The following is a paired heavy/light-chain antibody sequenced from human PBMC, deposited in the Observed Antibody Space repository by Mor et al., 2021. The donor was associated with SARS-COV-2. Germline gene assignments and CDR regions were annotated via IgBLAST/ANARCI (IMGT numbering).Heavy chain of an antibody. J-gene: IGHJ6*02. Sequence: QVQLVESGGGLVKPGGSLRLSCAASGFTFSDYYMSWIRQAPGKGLEWVSYISSSGSTIYYADSVKGRFTISRDNAKNSLYLQMNSLRAEDTAVYYCARGRGPSDDFWSGYWYYYYYYGMDVWGQGTTVTVSS. CDR3: ARGRGPSDDFWSGYWYYYYYYGMDV. V-gene: IGHV3-11*01. CDR2: ISSSGSTI. CDR1: GFTFSDYY. D-gene: IGHD3-3*01.
Light chain of an antibody. CDR2: EVS. Sequence: QSALTQPASVSGSPGQSITISCTGTSSDVGGYNYVSWYQQHPGKAPKLMIYEVSNRPSGVSNRFSGSKSGNTASLTISGLQAEDEADYYCSSYTSSSTLQVFGTGTKVTVL. CDR3: SSYTSSSTLQV. CDR1: SSDVGGYNY. V-gene: IGLV2-14*01. J-gene: IGLJ1*01.